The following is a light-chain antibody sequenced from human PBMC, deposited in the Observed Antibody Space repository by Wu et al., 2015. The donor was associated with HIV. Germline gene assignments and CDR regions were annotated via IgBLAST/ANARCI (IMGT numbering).Light chain of an antibody. V-gene: IGKV1-6*01. CDR1: QGIRND. J-gene: IGKJ1*01. CDR3: LQNHNYPPWT. CDR2: AAS. Sequence: IQVTQSPSSLSASVGDRITITCRASQGIRNDMAWYQQKPGKAPKLLIFAASNLQSGISSRFSGNGAGTDFTLTISSLQPEDSATYYCLQNHNYPPWTFGQGTKVEIK.